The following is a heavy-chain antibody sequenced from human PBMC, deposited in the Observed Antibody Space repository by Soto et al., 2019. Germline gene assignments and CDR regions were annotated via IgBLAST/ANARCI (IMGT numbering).Heavy chain of an antibody. V-gene: IGHV3-33*05. CDR2: ISFDSRDK. D-gene: IGHD2-21*02. Sequence: QVQLVESGGGVVQPGRSLRLSCAASGFTFSAYGIHWVRQAPGKGLEWVVTISFDSRDKLYVDSMNGRLTISRENSRNTVYLQMDSLRAEDTAVYHCARVCGGDCGNAFDVWGQGTVVAVSP. J-gene: IGHJ3*01. CDR3: ARVCGGDCGNAFDV. CDR1: GFTFSAYG.